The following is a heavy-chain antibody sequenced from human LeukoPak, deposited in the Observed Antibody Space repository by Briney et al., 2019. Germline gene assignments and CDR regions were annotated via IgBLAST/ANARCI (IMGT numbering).Heavy chain of an antibody. J-gene: IGHJ3*02. V-gene: IGHV3-53*01. CDR2: IYSGGST. Sequence: GGSLRLSCAASGFTVSSNYMSWVRQAPGKGLEWVSVIYSGGSTYYADSVKGRFTISRDNSKNTLYLQMNSLRAEDTAVYYCARNTMDSAFDIWGQGTMVTVSS. D-gene: IGHD3-10*01. CDR3: ARNTMDSAFDI. CDR1: GFTVSSNY.